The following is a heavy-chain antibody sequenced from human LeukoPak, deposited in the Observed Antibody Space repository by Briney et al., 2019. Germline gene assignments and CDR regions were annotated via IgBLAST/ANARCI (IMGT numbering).Heavy chain of an antibody. V-gene: IGHV1-46*01. Sequence: GASVKVSCKASGYTFTSYYMHWVRQAPGQGLEWMGIINPSGGSTSYAQKFQGRVTMTRDTSTSTVYMELRSLRSDDTAVYYCARELGYCSSTSCQANSYYFDYWGQGTLVTVSS. D-gene: IGHD2-2*01. CDR3: ARELGYCSSTSCQANSYYFDY. J-gene: IGHJ4*02. CDR1: GYTFTSYY. CDR2: INPSGGST.